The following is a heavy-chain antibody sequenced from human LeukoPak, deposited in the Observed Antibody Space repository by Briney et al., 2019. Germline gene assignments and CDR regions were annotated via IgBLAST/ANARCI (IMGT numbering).Heavy chain of an antibody. J-gene: IGHJ3*02. V-gene: IGHV3-66*01. CDR3: ARRERLGYSYGRGTLDI. Sequence: GGSLRLSCVASGILVSSNYMSWVRQAPGKGLEWVSFIDSTGSTYYADSAKGRFTISRDNSRNTLHLQMNSLRVEDTAVYYCARRERLGYSYGRGTLDIWGQGTMVTVSS. CDR1: GILVSSNY. CDR2: IDSTGST. D-gene: IGHD5-18*01.